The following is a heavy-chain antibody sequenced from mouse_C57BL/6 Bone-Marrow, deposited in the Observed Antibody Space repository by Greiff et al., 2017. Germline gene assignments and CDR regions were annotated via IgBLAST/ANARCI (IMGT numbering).Heavy chain of an antibody. CDR2: ISGGGGNT. CDR3: ARRAYGSSSWYFDV. J-gene: IGHJ1*03. Sequence: EVQLQESGGGLVKPGGSLKLSCAASGFTFSSYTMSWVRQTPEKRLEWVATISGGGGNTYYPDSVKGRFTISRDNAKNTLYLQMSSLRSEDTALYYCARRAYGSSSWYFDVWGTGTTVTVSS. CDR1: GFTFSSYT. V-gene: IGHV5-9*01. D-gene: IGHD1-1*01.